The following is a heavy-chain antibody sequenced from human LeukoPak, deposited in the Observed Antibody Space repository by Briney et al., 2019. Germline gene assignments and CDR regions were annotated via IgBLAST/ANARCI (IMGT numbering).Heavy chain of an antibody. CDR3: ALKDYGDYEGLDY. J-gene: IGHJ4*02. Sequence: ASVKVSCKASGYTFTGYDMHWVRQAPGQGLEWMGWINPNSGGTNYAQKFQGRVTMTRDTSISTAYMELSRLRSDDTAVYYCALKDYGDYEGLDYWGQGTLVTVSS. CDR1: GYTFTGYD. D-gene: IGHD4-17*01. V-gene: IGHV1-2*02. CDR2: INPNSGGT.